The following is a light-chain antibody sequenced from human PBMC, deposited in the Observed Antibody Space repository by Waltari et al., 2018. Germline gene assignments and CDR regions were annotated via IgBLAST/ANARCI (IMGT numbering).Light chain of an antibody. CDR2: DAA. J-gene: IGKJ4*02. Sequence: EVVMTQSPATLFVSQGESATLSCRASRGVRSFLAWYQQKPGQAPRLLIYDAATRATGIPARCIGSGSGTEFTRTIISLQYDDVSVYYCQQYNDWSPLTFGGGTKLEIK. CDR1: RGVRSF. V-gene: IGKV3-15*01. CDR3: QQYNDWSPLT.